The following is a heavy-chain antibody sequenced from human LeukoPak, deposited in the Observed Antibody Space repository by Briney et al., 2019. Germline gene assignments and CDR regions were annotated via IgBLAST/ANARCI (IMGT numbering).Heavy chain of an antibody. J-gene: IGHJ4*02. V-gene: IGHV3-23*01. Sequence: TGGSLRLSCAASGFTVSSNYMTWVRQAPGKGLEWVSTISGGDISTYYADSVKGRFTVSRDNSKKTLYLQMNSLRAEDTAVYHCAKAPMVRGVIIADYWGQGTLVTVSS. CDR1: GFTVSSNY. CDR3: AKAPMVRGVIIADY. CDR2: ISGGDIST. D-gene: IGHD3-10*01.